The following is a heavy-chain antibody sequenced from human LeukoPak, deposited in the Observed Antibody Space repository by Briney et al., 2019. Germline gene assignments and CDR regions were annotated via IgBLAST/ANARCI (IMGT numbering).Heavy chain of an antibody. CDR1: GGSISSSYW. Sequence: PSGTLSLTCAVSGGSISSSYWWSWVRQPPGKGLEWIGEFFHSGSTNYNPSLKSRVTISVDKSRNQFSLKLSSVTAADTAVYYCARSGYSSSWLVDYWGQGTLVTVSS. V-gene: IGHV4-4*02. J-gene: IGHJ4*02. CDR3: ARSGYSSSWLVDY. CDR2: FFHSGST. D-gene: IGHD6-13*01.